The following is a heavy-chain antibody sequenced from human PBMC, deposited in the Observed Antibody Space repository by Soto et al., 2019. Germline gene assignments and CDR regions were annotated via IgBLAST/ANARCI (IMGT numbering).Heavy chain of an antibody. CDR2: IDPSDSYT. J-gene: IGHJ6*02. CDR3: ASSPRGYCSSTSCRELGNYYGMDV. V-gene: IGHV5-10-1*01. D-gene: IGHD2-2*01. Sequence: GESLKISCKGSGYSFTSYWISWVRQMPGKGLEWMGRIDPSDSYTNYSPSFQGHVTISADKSISTAYLQWSSLKASDTAMYYCASSPRGYCSSTSCRELGNYYGMDVWGQGTTVTDS. CDR1: GYSFTSYW.